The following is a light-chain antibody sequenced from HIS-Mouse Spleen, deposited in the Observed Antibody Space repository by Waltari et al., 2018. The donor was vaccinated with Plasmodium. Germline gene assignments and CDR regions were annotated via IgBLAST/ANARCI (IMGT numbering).Light chain of an antibody. CDR3: YSTDSSGNHRV. CDR1: ALPKKS. CDR2: EDS. V-gene: IGLV3-10*01. Sequence: SYELTQPPSVSVSPGQTARITCPGDALPKKSDYWYQQKSGQAPVLVIYEDSKRHSGIPERFSGSSSGTMATLTISGAQVEDEADYYCYSTDSSGNHRVFGGGTKLTVL. J-gene: IGLJ3*02.